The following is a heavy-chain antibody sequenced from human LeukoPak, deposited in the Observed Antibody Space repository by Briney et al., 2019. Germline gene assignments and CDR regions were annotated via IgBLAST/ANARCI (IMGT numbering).Heavy chain of an antibody. D-gene: IGHD6-19*01. J-gene: IGHJ4*02. CDR3: ARRERGWAVAGSIDF. V-gene: IGHV4-39*01. CDR1: GGSISSSSYY. CDR2: IYYSGST. Sequence: PSETLSLTCTVSGGSISSSSYYWGWIRQPPGKGLEWIGSIYYSGSTYYNPSLKSRVTISVDTSKNQFSLKLSSVTAADTAVYYCARRERGWAVAGSIDFWGQGTLVTVSS.